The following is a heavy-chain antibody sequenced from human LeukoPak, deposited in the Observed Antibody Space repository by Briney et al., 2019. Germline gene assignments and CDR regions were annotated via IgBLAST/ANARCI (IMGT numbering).Heavy chain of an antibody. J-gene: IGHJ6*04. CDR2: IIPIFGTA. CDR3: ARVRGYCSSTSCSSPYYYYGMDV. V-gene: IGHV1-69*01. D-gene: IGHD2-2*01. Sequence: SVKVSCKASGGTVSSYAISWVRQAPGQGLEWMGGIIPIFGTANYAQKFQGRVTITADESTSTAYMELSSLRSEDTAVYYCARVRGYCSSTSCSSPYYYYGMDVWGKGTTVTVSS. CDR1: GGTVSSYA.